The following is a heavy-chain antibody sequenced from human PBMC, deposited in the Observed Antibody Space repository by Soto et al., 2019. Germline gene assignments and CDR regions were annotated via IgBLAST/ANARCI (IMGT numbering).Heavy chain of an antibody. CDR3: AKKVNSGPGSQYFDY. V-gene: IGHV3-23*01. J-gene: IGHJ4*02. D-gene: IGHD3-10*01. Sequence: LRLSCAASGFIFSDYTLNWVRQAPGKGLEWVSGFRTSGDGGTTYYADSVKGRFTISRDNSKNMLFLQMNSLRAEDTAIYYCAKKVNSGPGSQYFDYWGQGTLVTVSS. CDR1: GFIFSDYT. CDR2: FRTSGDGGTT.